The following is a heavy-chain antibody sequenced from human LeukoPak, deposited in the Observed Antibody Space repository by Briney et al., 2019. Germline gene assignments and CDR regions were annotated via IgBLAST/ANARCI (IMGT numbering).Heavy chain of an antibody. CDR3: AKEMAIAAAGEIFDY. V-gene: IGHV3-20*04. CDR2: INWNGGST. CDR1: GFTFDDYG. J-gene: IGHJ4*02. Sequence: PGGSLRLSCAASGFTFDDYGMSWVRQAPGKGLEWVSGINWNGGSTGYADSVKGRFTISRDNSKNTLYLQMNSLRAEDTAVYYCAKEMAIAAAGEIFDYWGQGTLVTVSS. D-gene: IGHD6-13*01.